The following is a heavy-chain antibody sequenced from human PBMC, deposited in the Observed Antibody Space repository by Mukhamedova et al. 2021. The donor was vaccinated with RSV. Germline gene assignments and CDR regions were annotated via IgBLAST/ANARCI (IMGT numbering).Heavy chain of an antibody. CDR3: ARVIGGDGYLSDAFDI. J-gene: IGHJ3*02. V-gene: IGHV3-33*01. Sequence: DGSKQYYADSVKGRFTISRDNSKNTVSLQMNSLRVDDTAVYYCARVIGGDGYLSDAFDIWGQGTMVTVSS. CDR2: DGSKQ. D-gene: IGHD5-24*01.